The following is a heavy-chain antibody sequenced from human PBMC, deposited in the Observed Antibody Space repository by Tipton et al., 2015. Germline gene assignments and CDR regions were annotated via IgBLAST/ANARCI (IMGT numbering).Heavy chain of an antibody. CDR2: IYYSGTT. CDR3: ARSGDTYIDY. J-gene: IGHJ4*02. Sequence: TLSLTCTVSGDSMSSGTYYWSWIRQHPGKGLAWIGYIYYSGTTYYNPSLKSRLNISLDRSKSHFSLQLTSVTAADTAVYYCARSGDTYIDYWGQGTLVTVSS. D-gene: IGHD5-18*01. V-gene: IGHV4-31*03. CDR1: GDSMSSGTYY.